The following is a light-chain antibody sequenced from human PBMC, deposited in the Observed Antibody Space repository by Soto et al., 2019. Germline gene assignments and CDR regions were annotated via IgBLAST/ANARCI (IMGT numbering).Light chain of an antibody. CDR2: TTD. Sequence: QTVVTQEPSLSVSPGATVTLTCGLSSGSVSSNNYPSWYQQTPGQTPRTLVHTTDSRSSGVPDRFSGSVLGNKAALTITGAQADDESHYYCVLYVSGGIWVFGGGTKLTVL. V-gene: IGLV8-61*01. CDR3: VLYVSGGIWV. J-gene: IGLJ2*01. CDR1: SGSVSSNNY.